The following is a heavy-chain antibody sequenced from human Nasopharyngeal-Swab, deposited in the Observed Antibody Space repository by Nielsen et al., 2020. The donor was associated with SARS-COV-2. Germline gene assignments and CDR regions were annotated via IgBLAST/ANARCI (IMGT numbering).Heavy chain of an antibody. CDR3: AREIVFWSGIGGWYFDL. CDR2: IKQDGSEK. CDR1: GFTFSSYW. D-gene: IGHD3-3*01. J-gene: IGHJ2*01. Sequence: GESLKISCAASGFTFSSYWMSWVRQALGKGLEWVANIKQDGSEKYYVDSVKGRFTISRDNAKNSLYLQMNSLRAEDTAVYYCAREIVFWSGIGGWYFDLWGRGTLVTVSS. V-gene: IGHV3-7*01.